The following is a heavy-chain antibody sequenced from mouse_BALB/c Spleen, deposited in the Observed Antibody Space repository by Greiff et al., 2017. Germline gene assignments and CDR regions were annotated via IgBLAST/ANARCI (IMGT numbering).Heavy chain of an antibody. Sequence: DVQLVESGGGLVKPGGSLKLSCAASGFTFSDYYMYWVRQTPEKRLEWVATISDGGSYTYYPDSVKGRFTISRDNAKNNLYLQMSSLKSEDTAMYYCARRYYGDAMDYWGQGTSVTVSS. J-gene: IGHJ4*01. CDR3: ARRYYGDAMDY. CDR2: ISDGGSYT. CDR1: GFTFSDYY. V-gene: IGHV5-4*02. D-gene: IGHD1-1*01.